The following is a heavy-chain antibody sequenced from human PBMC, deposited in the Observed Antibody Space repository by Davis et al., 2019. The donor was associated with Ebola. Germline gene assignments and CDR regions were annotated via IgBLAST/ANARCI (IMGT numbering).Heavy chain of an antibody. CDR3: ARVHYYSSGDLLRTYYFDI. Sequence: SETLSLTCTVSGGSISSDGYYWSWIRQQPGKGLEWIGYIYYTGTTYYNPSLESQVTISLDTSKSQFSLKLSSVHAADTAVYYCARVHYYSSGDLLRTYYFDIWGQGTLVTVSS. V-gene: IGHV4-31*01. CDR2: IYYTGTT. CDR1: GGSISSDGYY. J-gene: IGHJ4*02. D-gene: IGHD3-22*01.